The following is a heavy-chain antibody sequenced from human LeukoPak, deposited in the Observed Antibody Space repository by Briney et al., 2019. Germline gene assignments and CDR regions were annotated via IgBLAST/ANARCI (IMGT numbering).Heavy chain of an antibody. J-gene: IGHJ4*02. D-gene: IGHD2-2*01. CDR1: GGSIRSSYYY. CDR3: VRLGSTSPGNWYKLFDQ. Sequence: ETLSLTCTVSGGSIRSSYYYWGWIRQPPGKGLEWVANIKQDETEKFYLDSVKGRFTISRDNAKNSLYLQMNSLRVEDTALYYCVRLGSTSPGNWYKLFDQWGQGTLVTVSS. CDR2: IKQDETEK. V-gene: IGHV3-7*03.